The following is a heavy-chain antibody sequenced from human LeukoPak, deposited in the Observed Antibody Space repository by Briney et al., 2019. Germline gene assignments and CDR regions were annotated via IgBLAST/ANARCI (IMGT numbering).Heavy chain of an antibody. Sequence: VASVKVSCKASGYTFTGYYMHWVRQAPGQGLEWMGWINPNSGGTNYAQKFQGRVTMTRDTSISTAYMELSRLRSDDTAVYYCARDSYSSGWYRVGYFDYWGRGTLVTVSS. V-gene: IGHV1-2*02. CDR3: ARDSYSSGWYRVGYFDY. D-gene: IGHD6-19*01. J-gene: IGHJ4*02. CDR2: INPNSGGT. CDR1: GYTFTGYY.